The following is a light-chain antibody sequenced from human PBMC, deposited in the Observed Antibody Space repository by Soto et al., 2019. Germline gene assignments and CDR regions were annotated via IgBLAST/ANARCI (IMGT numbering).Light chain of an antibody. J-gene: IGKJ1*01. Sequence: DIQLTQSPSFLSASVGDRVTITCRASQGISSYLAWYQQKPGKAPKLLIYAASTLQSGVPSRFSSSGSGTEFTLTISSLQPEDFATYCCQQLNSYPRTFGQGTKVEIK. CDR1: QGISSY. CDR2: AAS. V-gene: IGKV1-9*01. CDR3: QQLNSYPRT.